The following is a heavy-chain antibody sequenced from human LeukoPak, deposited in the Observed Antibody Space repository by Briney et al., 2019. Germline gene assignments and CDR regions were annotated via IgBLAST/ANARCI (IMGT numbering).Heavy chain of an antibody. J-gene: IGHJ4*02. CDR1: GFTVRSNY. D-gene: IGHD3-10*01. CDR2: IYSGGST. Sequence: PGGSLRLSCAASGFTVRSNYMSWVRQAPGKGLEWVSVIYSGGSTYYADSVKGRFTISRDNSKNTLYLQMNSLRGEDTAVYYCARGTVTMVDYWGQGTLVTVSS. CDR3: ARGTVTMVDY. V-gene: IGHV3-66*01.